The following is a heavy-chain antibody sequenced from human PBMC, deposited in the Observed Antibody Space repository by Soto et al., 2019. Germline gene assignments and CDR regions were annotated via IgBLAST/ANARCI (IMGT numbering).Heavy chain of an antibody. CDR1: GFTFNSYW. J-gene: IGHJ4*02. D-gene: IGHD2-2*01. CDR3: ARSQYQLLSIGY. Sequence: EVQLVESGGGLVQPGGSLRLSCAASGFTFNSYWMHWVRQAPGKGLVWVSRINSDGSSTSYADSVKGRFTIPRDNAKDTLYLQMSSLRAEDTAVYYFARSQYQLLSIGYWGQGTLVTVSS. V-gene: IGHV3-74*01. CDR2: INSDGSST.